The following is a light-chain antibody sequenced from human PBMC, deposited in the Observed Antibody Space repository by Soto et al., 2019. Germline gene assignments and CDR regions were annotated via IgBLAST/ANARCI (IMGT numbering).Light chain of an antibody. CDR3: QHYNSYSCT. Sequence: DIQMTQSPSTLSASVGDRVTITCRASQSISSWLAWYQQKPGKAPKLLIYDASSLESGGPSRFSGSGSGTEFTLTISSPQPDDFATYDCQHYNSYSCTFGQGTKLEIK. V-gene: IGKV1-5*01. CDR2: DAS. J-gene: IGKJ2*02. CDR1: QSISSW.